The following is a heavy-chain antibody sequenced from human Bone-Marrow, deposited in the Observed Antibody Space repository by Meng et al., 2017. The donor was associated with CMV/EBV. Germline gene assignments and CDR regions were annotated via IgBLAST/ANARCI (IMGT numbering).Heavy chain of an antibody. CDR3: ARVREHTSLGNYWFDP. CDR1: GGSFSGYY. V-gene: IGHV4-34*01. Sequence: SETLSLTCAVYGGSFSGYYWSWIRQPPGKGLEWIGEINHSGSTNYNPSLKSRLTLSLDTSKNHLSLRMTSMTAEDTAIYYCARVREHTSLGNYWFDPWGQGTLVTVSS. J-gene: IGHJ5*02. D-gene: IGHD3-16*01. CDR2: INHSGST.